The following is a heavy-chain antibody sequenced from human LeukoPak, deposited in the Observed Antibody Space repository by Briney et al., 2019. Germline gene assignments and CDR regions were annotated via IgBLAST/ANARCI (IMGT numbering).Heavy chain of an antibody. J-gene: IGHJ4*02. CDR1: GITFSSYG. V-gene: IGHV3-30*02. Sequence: GGSLRLSCTASGITFSSYGIHWVRQAPGKGLEWVAFIRYDGSYKYYADSVKGRFTISRDNSKNTLYLQMNSLRADDTAVYCCAKDSPVNYDILTGYIDYWGQGTLATVSS. D-gene: IGHD3-9*01. CDR3: AKDSPVNYDILTGYIDY. CDR2: IRYDGSYK.